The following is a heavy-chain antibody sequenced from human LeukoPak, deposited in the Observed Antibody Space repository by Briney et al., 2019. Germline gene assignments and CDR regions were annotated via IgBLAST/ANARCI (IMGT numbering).Heavy chain of an antibody. Sequence: SETLSLXCAVSGYSISSSNWWGWIRQPPGKGLEWIGYIYYSGSTYYNPSLKSRVTMSVDTSKNQFSLKLSSVTAVDTAVYYCARSVDGGNSPFDYWGQGTLVTVSS. CDR1: GYSISSSNW. CDR2: IYYSGST. V-gene: IGHV4-28*01. CDR3: ARSVDGGNSPFDY. J-gene: IGHJ4*02. D-gene: IGHD4-23*01.